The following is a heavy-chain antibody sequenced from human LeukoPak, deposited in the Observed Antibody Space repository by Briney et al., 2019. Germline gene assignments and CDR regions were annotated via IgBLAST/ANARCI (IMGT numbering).Heavy chain of an antibody. CDR3: ARDLPGGVVTAIPDDY. CDR2: IYHSGST. CDR1: GYSISSGYY. V-gene: IGHV4-38-2*02. Sequence: PSETLSLTCTVSGYSISSGYYWGWIRQPPGQGLEWIGSIYHSGSTYYNPSLKSRVTISVDTSKNQFSLKLSSVTAADTAVYYCARDLPGGVVTAIPDDYWGQGTLVTVSS. D-gene: IGHD2-21*02. J-gene: IGHJ4*02.